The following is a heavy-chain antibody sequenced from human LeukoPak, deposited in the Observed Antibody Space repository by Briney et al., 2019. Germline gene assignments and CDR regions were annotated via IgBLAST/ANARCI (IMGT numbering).Heavy chain of an antibody. CDR2: IYHSGST. V-gene: IGHV4-30-2*01. Sequence: SQTLSLTCAVSGVSISSGGYSWSWIRQPPGKGLEWIGYIYHSGSTYYNPSLKSRVTISVDRSKNQFSLKLSSVTAADTAVYYWARSRDYPAFDYWGQGTLVTVSS. D-gene: IGHD2-2*01. CDR3: ARSRDYPAFDY. J-gene: IGHJ4*02. CDR1: GVSISSGGYS.